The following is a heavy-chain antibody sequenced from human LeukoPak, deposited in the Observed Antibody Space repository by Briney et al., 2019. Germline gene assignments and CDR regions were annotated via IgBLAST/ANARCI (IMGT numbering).Heavy chain of an antibody. J-gene: IGHJ4*02. CDR1: GFTFSSYA. CDR3: ARTTSKDTAMGIFDY. D-gene: IGHD5-18*01. Sequence: GGSLRLSCAASGFTFSSYAMHWVRQAPGKGLEYVSAISSNGGSTYYANSVKGRFTISRDNSKNTLYLQMGGLRAEDMAVYYCARTTSKDTAMGIFDYWGQGTLVTVSS. V-gene: IGHV3-64*01. CDR2: ISSNGGST.